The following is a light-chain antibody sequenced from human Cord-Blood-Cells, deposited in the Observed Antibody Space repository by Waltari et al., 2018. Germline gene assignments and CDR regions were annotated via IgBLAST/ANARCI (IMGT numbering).Light chain of an antibody. J-gene: IGLJ3*02. CDR3: SSYTSSSTWV. CDR1: SCDVGGYNY. CDR2: DVS. V-gene: IGLV2-14*01. Sequence: QSALTQPASVSGSPGQSITISCTGTSCDVGGYNYVSWYQQHPGKAPKLMIYDVSNRPSGVSNLFSGSKSGNTASLTISGLQAEDEADYYCSSYTSSSTWVFGGGTKLTVL.